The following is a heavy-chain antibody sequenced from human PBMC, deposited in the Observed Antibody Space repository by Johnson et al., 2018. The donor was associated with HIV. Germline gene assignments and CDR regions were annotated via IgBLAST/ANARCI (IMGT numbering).Heavy chain of an antibody. D-gene: IGHD2-21*01. Sequence: EVQLVESGGGLVQPGGSLRLSCAVSGFTVSSNYMNWVRQAPGKGLEWVSVIYSGGSTYYADSVKGRFTVSRDSSQNTLYLQMNSLRAEDTAVYYCARVLSWSSGAFDIWGQGTMVTVSS. J-gene: IGHJ3*02. CDR3: ARVLSWSSGAFDI. V-gene: IGHV3-66*01. CDR1: GFTVSSNY. CDR2: IYSGGST.